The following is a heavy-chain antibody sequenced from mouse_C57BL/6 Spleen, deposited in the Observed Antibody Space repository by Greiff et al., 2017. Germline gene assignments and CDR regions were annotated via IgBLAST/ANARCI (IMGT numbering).Heavy chain of an antibody. CDR2: ISSGSSTI. J-gene: IGHJ1*03. CDR1: GFTFSDYG. CDR3: ASSTVGEDWYVDV. Sequence: DVHLVESGGGLVKPGGSLKLSCAASGFTFSDYGMHWVRQAPEKGLEWVAYISSGSSTIYYADTVKGRFTISRDNAKNTLFLQMTSLRSEDTAMYYCASSTVGEDWYVDVWGTGTTVTGSS. D-gene: IGHD1-1*01. V-gene: IGHV5-17*01.